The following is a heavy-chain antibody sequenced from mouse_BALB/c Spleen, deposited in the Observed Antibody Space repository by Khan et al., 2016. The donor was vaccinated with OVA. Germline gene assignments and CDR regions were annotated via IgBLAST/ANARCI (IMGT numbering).Heavy chain of an antibody. J-gene: IGHJ4*01. CDR3: ARPPYFSYVMVY. D-gene: IGHD2-10*01. CDR1: GKTFTNYG. Sequence: VQLVESGPELKKPGETVKISCKASGKTFTNYGMNWVKQAPGKGLKWMGWINTYTGEPTYADDFKGRFAFSLEASASTAYLQINNLKDEDTATYFCARPPYFSYVMVYWGQGTSVTVS. CDR2: INTYTGEP. V-gene: IGHV9-3-1*01.